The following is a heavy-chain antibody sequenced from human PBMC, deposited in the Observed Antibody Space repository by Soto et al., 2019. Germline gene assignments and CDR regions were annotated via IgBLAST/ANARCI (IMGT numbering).Heavy chain of an antibody. J-gene: IGHJ6*02. V-gene: IGHV1-8*01. CDR2: MNPNSGNT. D-gene: IGHD6-13*01. CDR1: GYTFTSYD. Sequence: GASVKVSCKASGYTFTSYDINWVRQATGQGLEWMGWMNPNSGNTGYAQKFQGRVTMTRNTSISTAYMELSSLRSEDTAVYYCAGGGIAAAVNLYGMDVWGQGTTVTVS. CDR3: AGGGIAAAVNLYGMDV.